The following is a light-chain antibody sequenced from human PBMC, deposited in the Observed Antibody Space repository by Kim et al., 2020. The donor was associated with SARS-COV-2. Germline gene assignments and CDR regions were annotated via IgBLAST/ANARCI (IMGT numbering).Light chain of an antibody. V-gene: IGLV1-44*01. J-gene: IGLJ2*01. CDR3: AAWDDSMNGPI. CDR2: SNS. CDR1: NSNIGSNT. Sequence: QSVLTQPPSASGTPGQRVTISCSGSNSNIGSNTVDWYQQLPGTAPKLLIFSNSQRPSGVPDRFSGSKSDTSASLAISGLQSEDEADYYCAAWDDSMNGPIFGAGTQLTVL.